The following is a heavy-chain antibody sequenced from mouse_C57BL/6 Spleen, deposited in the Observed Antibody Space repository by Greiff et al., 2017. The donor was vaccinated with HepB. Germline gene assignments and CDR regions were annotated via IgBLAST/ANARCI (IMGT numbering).Heavy chain of an antibody. Sequence: VQLQQPGAELVRPGSSVKLSCKASGYTFTSYWMHWVKQRPIQGLEWIGNIDPSDSDTHYNQKFKDKATLTVDKSSSTAYMQLSSLTSEDSAVYYCARQNSGYAMDYWGQGTSVTVSS. CDR3: ARQNSGYAMDY. CDR1: GYTFTSYW. J-gene: IGHJ4*01. CDR2: IDPSDSDT. V-gene: IGHV1-52*01.